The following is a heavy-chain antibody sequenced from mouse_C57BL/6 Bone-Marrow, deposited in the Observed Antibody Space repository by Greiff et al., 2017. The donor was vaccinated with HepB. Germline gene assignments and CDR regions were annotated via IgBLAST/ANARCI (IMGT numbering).Heavy chain of an antibody. J-gene: IGHJ2*01. CDR1: GFTFSSSA. CDR2: ISDGGSYT. V-gene: IGHV5-4*03. D-gene: IGHD1-1*01. CDR3: ATPYYGSSYFDY. Sequence: EVKLMESGGGLVKPGGSLKLSCAASGFTFSSSAMSWVRQTPEKRLEWVATISDGGSYTYYPDNVKGRFTISRDNAKNNLYLQMSHLKSEDTAMYYCATPYYGSSYFDYWGQGTTLTVSS.